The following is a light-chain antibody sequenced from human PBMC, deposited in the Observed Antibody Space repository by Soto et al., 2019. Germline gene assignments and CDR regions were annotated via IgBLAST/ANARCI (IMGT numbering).Light chain of an antibody. J-gene: IGKJ2*01. CDR3: QQRSNWPLT. CDR1: QSVSSY. Sequence: EIVLTQSPATLSLSPGERATLSCRASQSVSSYLAWYQQKPGQAPRLLIYDASNRATGIPARGSASGSGTDFTLTITSLEPEDFAVDYGQQRSNWPLTVGQGTKLEIK. V-gene: IGKV3-11*01. CDR2: DAS.